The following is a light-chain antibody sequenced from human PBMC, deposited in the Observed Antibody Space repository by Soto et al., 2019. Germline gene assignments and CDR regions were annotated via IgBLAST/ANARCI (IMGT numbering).Light chain of an antibody. CDR1: QNVSITY. J-gene: IGKJ5*01. V-gene: IGKV3-20*01. Sequence: ERAALSFRAIQNVSITYLTWYQQKPGQAPRLLIFGASKRATGIPDRFSGSGSGRDFTLTISGLEPEDFAVYYCQQYGSSPLISFGQGTRLEN. CDR2: GAS. CDR3: QQYGSSPLIS.